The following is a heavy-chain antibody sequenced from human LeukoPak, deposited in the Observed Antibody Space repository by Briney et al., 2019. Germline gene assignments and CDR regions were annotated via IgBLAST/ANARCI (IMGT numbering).Heavy chain of an antibody. CDR2: IRTKGANYAT. V-gene: IGHV3-73*01. D-gene: IGHD3-16*01. Sequence: GGSLRLSCAASGFTLSDCAMHWVRQASGKGLEWVGLIRTKGANYATAYAASVKGRFIISRDDSSNMAYLQMNSLKNDDTALYYCVRDRKGGGSVAWGQGTPVTVSS. CDR3: VRDRKGGGSVA. J-gene: IGHJ5*02. CDR1: GFTLSDCA.